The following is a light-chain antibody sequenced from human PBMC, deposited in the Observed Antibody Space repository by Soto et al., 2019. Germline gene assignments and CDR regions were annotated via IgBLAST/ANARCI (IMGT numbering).Light chain of an antibody. Sequence: QSGLTQPPSASGSPGQSVTISCTGTSSDVGRYNYVSWYQQHPGKAPKLMISEVNKRPSGVPDRFSGSKSGNTASLTVSGLQAEDEADYYCSSYAGGNNYVFGTGTKLTVL. CDR3: SSYAGGNNYV. J-gene: IGLJ1*01. CDR1: SSDVGRYNY. CDR2: EVN. V-gene: IGLV2-8*01.